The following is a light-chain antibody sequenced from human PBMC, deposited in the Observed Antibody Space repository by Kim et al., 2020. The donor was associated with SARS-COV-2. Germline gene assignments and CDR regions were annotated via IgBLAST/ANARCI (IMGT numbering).Light chain of an antibody. Sequence: RATINCKSSQSFLYSSSNKNYLAWYQQNPGQPPKLLIYWASTRESGVPDRFSGSGSGTDFTLTISSLQAEDVAVYYCQQYYSTPYNFGQGTKLEI. V-gene: IGKV4-1*01. CDR3: QQYYSTPYN. CDR2: WAS. CDR1: QSFLYSSSNKNY. J-gene: IGKJ2*01.